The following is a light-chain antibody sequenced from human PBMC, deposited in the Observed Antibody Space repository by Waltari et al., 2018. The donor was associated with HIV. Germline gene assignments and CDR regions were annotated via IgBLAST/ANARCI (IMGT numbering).Light chain of an antibody. CDR2: EVT. V-gene: IGLV2-8*01. CDR1: NSDIGTSDY. J-gene: IGLJ2*01. Sequence: QSALTQPPSASGSPGQSVTLSCTGTNSDIGTSDYVSWYQQHPGKAPKLVISEVTKRPSGVSDRFSGSKSGNTAVLTVSGLQAEDEADYYCSSFANRDGFYVLFGGGTRLTVL. CDR3: SSFANRDGFYVL.